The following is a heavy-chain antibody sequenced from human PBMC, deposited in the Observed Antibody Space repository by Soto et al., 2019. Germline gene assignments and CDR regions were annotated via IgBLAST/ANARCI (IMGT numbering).Heavy chain of an antibody. V-gene: IGHV3-33*01. J-gene: IGHJ6*03. CDR2: IWYDGSNK. Sequence: LRLSCAASGFTFSSYGMHWVRQAPGKGLEWVAVIWYDGSNKYYADSVKGRFTISRDNSKNTLYLQMNSLRAEDTAVYYCARSGAAADYYYYYYYMDVWGKGTTVTVSS. CDR1: GFTFSSYG. D-gene: IGHD6-13*01. CDR3: ARSGAAADYYYYYYYMDV.